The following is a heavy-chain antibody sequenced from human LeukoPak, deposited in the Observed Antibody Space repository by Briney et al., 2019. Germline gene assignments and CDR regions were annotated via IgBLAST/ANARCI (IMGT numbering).Heavy chain of an antibody. V-gene: IGHV3-48*01. Sequence: QPGGSLRLSCTASGFTFSTYSTNWVRQAPGKGLEWVSYISDSSSTIYYADSVKGRFTISRDNAKNSLYLQMNSLRADDTAVYYRARAPSGENYFPWYFDLWGRGTLVTVSS. CDR2: ISDSSSTI. CDR3: ARAPSGENYFPWYFDL. J-gene: IGHJ2*01. D-gene: IGHD2/OR15-2a*01. CDR1: GFTFSTYS.